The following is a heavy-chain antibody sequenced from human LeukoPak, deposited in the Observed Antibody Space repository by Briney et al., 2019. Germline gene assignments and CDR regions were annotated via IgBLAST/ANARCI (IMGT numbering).Heavy chain of an antibody. CDR3: ARESLGASRFDS. Sequence: GGSLRLSCSASGYTFGTYAMGWVRQAPGKGLEWLAGINGNGDYTYYADSVKGQFTISRDNSRNTLYLQMNSLRAGDTALYFCARESLGASRFDSWGQGTLATVSS. D-gene: IGHD1-26*01. J-gene: IGHJ4*02. V-gene: IGHV3-23*01. CDR2: INGNGDYT. CDR1: GYTFGTYA.